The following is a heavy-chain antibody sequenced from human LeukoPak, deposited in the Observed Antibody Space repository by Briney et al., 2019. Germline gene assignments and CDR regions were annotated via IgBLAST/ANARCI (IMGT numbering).Heavy chain of an antibody. D-gene: IGHD1/OR15-1a*01. CDR2: ISAGGHDR. J-gene: IGHJ4*02. CDR3: ARDFRLGGTTGWIN. Sequence: GGFLRLSCEASGFTLGNYGMTWVRQTPGKKLEWVSGISAGGHDRNYADSVKGRFTISRDNSRGTVYLQMDRLRADDTAFYYCARDFRLGGTTGWINWGQGTLVIVSS. CDR1: GFTLGNYG. V-gene: IGHV3-23*01.